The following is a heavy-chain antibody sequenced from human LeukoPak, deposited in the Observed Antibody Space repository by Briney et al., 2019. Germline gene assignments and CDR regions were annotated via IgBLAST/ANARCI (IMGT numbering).Heavy chain of an antibody. CDR3: ARDVLLWFGELSEGKYNWFDP. CDR1: GGSFSGYY. J-gene: IGHJ5*02. Sequence: SETLSLTCAVCGGSFSGYYWSWIRQPPGKVLEWIGEINHSGSTNYNPSLKSRVTISVDTSKNQFSLKLSSVTAADTAVYYCARDVLLWFGELSEGKYNWFDPWGQGTLVTVSS. V-gene: IGHV4-34*01. CDR2: INHSGST. D-gene: IGHD3-10*01.